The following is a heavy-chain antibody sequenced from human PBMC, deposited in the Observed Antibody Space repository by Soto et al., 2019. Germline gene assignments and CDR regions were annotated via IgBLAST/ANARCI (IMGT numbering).Heavy chain of an antibody. CDR2: VFNSGTT. CDR3: ALALGPTTGLDY. CDR1: GASTVSHYH. V-gene: IGHV4-31*02. Sequence: SETLSLTCSVSGASTVSHYHWTWIRQPPGKGLEWMGYVFNSGTTFYNPSLTSRLYISMDTSGNHFSLELRSVTAADTAVYYCALALGPTTGLDYWGQGTLVTVSS. D-gene: IGHD1-26*01. J-gene: IGHJ4*02.